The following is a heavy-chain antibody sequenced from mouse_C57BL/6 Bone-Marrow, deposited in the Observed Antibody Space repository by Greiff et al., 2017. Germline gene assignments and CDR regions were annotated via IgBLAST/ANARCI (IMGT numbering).Heavy chain of an antibody. V-gene: IGHV1-85*01. J-gene: IGHJ1*03. Sequence: QVQLQQSGPELVKPGASVKLSCKASGYTFTSYDINWVKQRPGQGLEWIGWIYPRDGSTKYNEKFKGKATLTVDTSSSTAYMELHSLTSEYSAVYVCARSDTTVAPHFDVWGTGTTVTVSS. CDR1: GYTFTSYD. D-gene: IGHD1-1*01. CDR2: IYPRDGST. CDR3: ARSDTTVAPHFDV.